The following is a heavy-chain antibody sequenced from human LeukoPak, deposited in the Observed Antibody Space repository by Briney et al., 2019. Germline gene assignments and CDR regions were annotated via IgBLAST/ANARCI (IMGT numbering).Heavy chain of an antibody. D-gene: IGHD5-12*01. CDR3: AKDLAKGSIVATMGVDY. J-gene: IGHJ4*02. V-gene: IGHV3-30*02. CDR1: GFTFSSYG. Sequence: PGGSLRLSCAASGFTFSSYGMHWVRRAPGKGLEWVAFIRHDGSNKYYADSVKGRFTISRDNSKNTLYLQMNSLRAEDTAVYYCAKDLAKGSIVATMGVDYWGQGTLVTVSS. CDR2: IRHDGSNK.